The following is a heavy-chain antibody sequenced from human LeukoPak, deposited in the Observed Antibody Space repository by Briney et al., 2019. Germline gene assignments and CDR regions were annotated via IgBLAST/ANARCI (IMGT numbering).Heavy chain of an antibody. CDR2: INHSGST. D-gene: IGHD3-22*01. CDR3: ARRGSGYWSYFFDY. V-gene: IGHV4-34*01. CDR1: GGSFSGYY. J-gene: IGHJ4*02. Sequence: SETLSLTCAVYGGSFSGYYWSWIRQPPGKGLEWIGEINHSGSTNYNPSLKSRVTISVDTSKNQFSLKLSSVTAADTAVYYCARRGSGYWSYFFDYWGQGTLVTGSS.